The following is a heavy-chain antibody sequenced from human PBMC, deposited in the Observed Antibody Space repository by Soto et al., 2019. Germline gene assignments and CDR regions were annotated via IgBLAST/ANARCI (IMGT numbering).Heavy chain of an antibody. CDR3: AQESAGTGVWFDP. CDR1: GFTFDDYA. D-gene: IGHD6-13*01. CDR2: ISWNSGSI. Sequence: PXGSLRLSFAASGFTFDDYAMHWVRQAPGKGLEWVSGISWNSGSIGYADSVKGRFTISRDNAKNSLYLQMNSLRAEDTALYYCAQESAGTGVWFDPWGQGTLVTVSS. V-gene: IGHV3-9*01. J-gene: IGHJ5*02.